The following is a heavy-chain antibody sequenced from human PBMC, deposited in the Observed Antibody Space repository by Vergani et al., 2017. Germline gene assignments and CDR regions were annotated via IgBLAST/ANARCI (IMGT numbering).Heavy chain of an antibody. CDR2: ISSSSSYI. D-gene: IGHD5-18*01. CDR1: RFTFSRST. V-gene: IGHV3-21*01. J-gene: IGHJ6*02. CDR3: ARNIQLWSLGYGMDV. Sequence: EVQLVESGGGLVKPGGSLRLSCAASRFTFSRSTMNWVRQAPGKGLEWVSSISSSSSYIYYADSVKGRFTISRDNAKNSVYLQMHSLSAEDTAVYYCARNIQLWSLGYGMDVWGQGTTVTVSS.